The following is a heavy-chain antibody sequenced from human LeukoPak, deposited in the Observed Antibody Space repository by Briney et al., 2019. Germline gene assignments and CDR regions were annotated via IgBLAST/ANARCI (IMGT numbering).Heavy chain of an antibody. D-gene: IGHD2-2*01. Sequence: ASVKVSCKASGYTFTDYYMHLVRQAPGQGLEWMGWINPNSGGPNYAHKFQDRVTMTRVPSISTAYMELSRLRSDDTAVYYCARGVYCSRTTCTPDYWGQGTLVTVSS. J-gene: IGHJ4*02. V-gene: IGHV1-2*07. CDR3: ARGVYCSRTTCTPDY. CDR1: GYTFTDYY. CDR2: INPNSGGP.